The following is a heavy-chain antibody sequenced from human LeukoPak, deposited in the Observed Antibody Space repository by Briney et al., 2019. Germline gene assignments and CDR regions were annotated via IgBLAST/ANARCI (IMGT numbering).Heavy chain of an antibody. CDR2: ILRNSGSI. V-gene: IGHV3-9*01. Sequence: GRSLRLSCAASGFAFDDYAMHWVRQAPGKGLEWVSGILRNSGSIGYADSVKGRFTISRDDAKNSLYLQMNSLRAEDTALYYCVKDGGRDTAAAYYWGQGTLVSVSS. CDR3: VKDGGRDTAAAYY. D-gene: IGHD6-13*01. CDR1: GFAFDDYA. J-gene: IGHJ4*02.